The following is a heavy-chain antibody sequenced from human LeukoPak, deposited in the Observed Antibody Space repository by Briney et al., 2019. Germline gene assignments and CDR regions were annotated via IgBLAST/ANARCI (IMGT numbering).Heavy chain of an antibody. D-gene: IGHD1-1*01. J-gene: IGHJ6*02. CDR3: ARETTGDYYYGMDV. Sequence: GASVKVSCKASGYTFTGYYMHWVRQAPGQGLEWMGWINPNSGGTNYAQKFQGWVTMTRDTSISTAYMELSRLRSDDTAVYYCARETTGDYYYGMDVWGQGTTVTVSS. CDR1: GYTFTGYY. CDR2: INPNSGGT. V-gene: IGHV1-2*04.